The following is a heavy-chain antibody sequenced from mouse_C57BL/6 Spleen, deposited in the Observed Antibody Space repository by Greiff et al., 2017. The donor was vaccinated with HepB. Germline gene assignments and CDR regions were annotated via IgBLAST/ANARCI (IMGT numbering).Heavy chain of an antibody. CDR2: IDPSDSET. Sequence: QVQLQQPGAELVRPGSSVKLSCKASGYTFTSYWMHWVKQRPIQGLEWIGNIDPSDSETHYNQKFKDKATLTVDKSSSTAYMKLSSLTSEDSAVYYGAKTGTSYAMDYWGQGTSVTVSS. D-gene: IGHD4-1*01. V-gene: IGHV1-52*01. J-gene: IGHJ4*01. CDR3: AKTGTSYAMDY. CDR1: GYTFTSYW.